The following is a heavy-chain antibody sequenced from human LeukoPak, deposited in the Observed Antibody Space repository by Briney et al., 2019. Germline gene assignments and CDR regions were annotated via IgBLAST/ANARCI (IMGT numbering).Heavy chain of an antibody. D-gene: IGHD1-26*01. V-gene: IGHV1-69*01. J-gene: IGHJ4*02. CDR3: ARDLVDGVGAPGAY. Sequence: ASVEVSCKASGGTFSSYAISWVRQAPGQGLEWMGGIIPIFGTANYAQKFQGRVTITADESTSTAYMELRSLRSDDTAVFYCARDLVDGVGAPGAYWGQGALVTVSS. CDR1: GGTFSSYA. CDR2: IIPIFGTA.